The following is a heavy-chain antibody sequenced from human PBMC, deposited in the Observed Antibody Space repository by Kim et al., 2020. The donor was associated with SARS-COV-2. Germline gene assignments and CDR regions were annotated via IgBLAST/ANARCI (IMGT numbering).Heavy chain of an antibody. D-gene: IGHD5-18*01. CDR3: ANMGYSYGVN. CDR2: ST. Sequence: STYYADSVKGRFTISRDNSKNTLYLQMNSLRAEDTAVYYCANMGYSYGVNWGQGTLVTVSS. J-gene: IGHJ4*02. V-gene: IGHV3-23*01.